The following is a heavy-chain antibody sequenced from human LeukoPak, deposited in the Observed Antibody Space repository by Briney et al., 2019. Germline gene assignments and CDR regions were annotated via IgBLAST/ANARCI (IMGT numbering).Heavy chain of an antibody. CDR2: ISGDGGST. D-gene: IGHD3-10*01. Sequence: GGSLRLSCAASGFTFDDYAMRWVRHAPGKGLEWVSLISGDGGSTYYADSVKGRFTISRDNSKNSLYLQMNSLRTEDTALYYCAKDYYYGSGSYYFGYYYYYGMDVWGQGTTVTVSS. CDR1: GFTFDDYA. J-gene: IGHJ6*02. V-gene: IGHV3-43*02. CDR3: AKDYYYGSGSYYFGYYYYYGMDV.